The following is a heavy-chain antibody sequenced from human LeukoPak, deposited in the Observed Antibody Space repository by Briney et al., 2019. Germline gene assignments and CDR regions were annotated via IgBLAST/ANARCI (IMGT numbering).Heavy chain of an antibody. V-gene: IGHV1-2*02. CDR1: GYTFTGYY. D-gene: IGHD6-19*01. J-gene: IGHJ4*02. Sequence: GASVKVSCKASGYTFTGYYMHWVRQAPGQGLEWMGWINPNTGGTNYGQKFQGRVTMTRDTSISTAYMELSRLRSDDTAVYYCARARESGWPKGGFDYWGQGTLVTVSS. CDR3: ARARESGWPKGGFDY. CDR2: INPNTGGT.